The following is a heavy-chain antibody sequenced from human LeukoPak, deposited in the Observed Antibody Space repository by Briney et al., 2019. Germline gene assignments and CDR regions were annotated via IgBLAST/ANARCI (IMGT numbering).Heavy chain of an antibody. J-gene: IGHJ4*02. CDR1: GFTFSSYA. D-gene: IGHD3-16*01. CDR3: AKDWASQYYFDY. V-gene: IGHV3-23*01. Sequence: GGSLRLSCATSGFTFSSYAMSWVRQAPGKGLEWVSAISGSGGSTYYADSVKGRFTISRDNSKNTLYLQMNSLRAEDTAVYYCAKDWASQYYFDYWGQGTLVTVSS. CDR2: ISGSGGST.